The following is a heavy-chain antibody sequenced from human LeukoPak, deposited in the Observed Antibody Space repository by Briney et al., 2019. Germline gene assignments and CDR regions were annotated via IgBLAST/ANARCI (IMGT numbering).Heavy chain of an antibody. CDR3: ARHYGSGSSSYYYGMDV. J-gene: IGHJ6*02. D-gene: IGHD3-10*01. CDR1: GFTFSSYW. V-gene: IGHV3-7*01. CDR2: IKQDGSEK. Sequence: GGSLRLSCAASGFTFSSYWMSWVRQAPGKGLGWVANIKQDGSEKYYVDSVKGRFTISRDNAKNSLYLQMNSLRAEDTAVYYCARHYGSGSSSYYYGMDVWGQGTTVTVSS.